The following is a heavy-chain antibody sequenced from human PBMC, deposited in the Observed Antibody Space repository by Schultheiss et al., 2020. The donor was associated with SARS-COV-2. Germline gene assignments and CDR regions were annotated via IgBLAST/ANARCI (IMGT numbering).Heavy chain of an antibody. CDR2: IGTAGDP. CDR1: GFTFSSYD. CDR3: AKDMKGGNSPYYYYGVDV. D-gene: IGHD4-23*01. J-gene: IGHJ6*02. Sequence: GESLKISCAASGFTFSSYDMHWVRQATGKGLEWVSAIGTAGDPYYPGSVKGRFTISRENAKNSLYLQMNSLRVEDTALYYCAKDMKGGNSPYYYYGVDVWGQGTTVTVSS. V-gene: IGHV3-13*05.